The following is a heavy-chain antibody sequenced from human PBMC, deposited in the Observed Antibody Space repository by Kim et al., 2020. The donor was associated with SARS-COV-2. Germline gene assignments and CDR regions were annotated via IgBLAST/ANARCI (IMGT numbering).Heavy chain of an antibody. CDR1: GGSFSGYY. D-gene: IGHD3-10*01. V-gene: IGHV4-34*01. CDR2: INHSGST. Sequence: SETLSLTCAVYGGSFSGYYWSWIRQPPGKGLEWIGEINHSGSTNYNPSLKSRVTISVDTSKNQFSLKLSSVTAADTAVYYWARDLPLLWGISSGMDVWGQGTTVTVSS. J-gene: IGHJ6*02. CDR3: ARDLPLLWGISSGMDV.